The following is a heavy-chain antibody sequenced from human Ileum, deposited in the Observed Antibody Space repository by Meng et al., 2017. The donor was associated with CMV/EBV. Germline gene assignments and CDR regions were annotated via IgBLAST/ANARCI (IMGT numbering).Heavy chain of an antibody. CDR3: ARGLITGTTSDWFDP. CDR2: INHSGST. J-gene: IGHJ5*02. D-gene: IGHD1-7*01. CDR1: GGSFSSYY. Sequence: VYGGSFSSYYWSWIRQPPGKGLEWIGEINHSGSTNYNPSLKSRVTISVDTSKNQFSLKLSSVTAADTAVYYCARGLITGTTSDWFDPWGQGTLVTVSS. V-gene: IGHV4-34*01.